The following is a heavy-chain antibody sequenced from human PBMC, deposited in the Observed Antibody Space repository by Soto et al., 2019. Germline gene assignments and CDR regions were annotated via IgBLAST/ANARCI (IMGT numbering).Heavy chain of an antibody. CDR1: EYSFTNYW. V-gene: IGHV5-51*01. J-gene: IGHJ1*01. CDR3: ARHSGVAEDGTD. D-gene: IGHD6-13*01. Sequence: PGASLKISCQGSEYSFTNYWIGWVRQMPGKGLEWMGVIYPGDSDARYSPSFQGQVAISAGKSINTAYLQWSSLKASDTAMYYCARHSGVAEDGTDWGQGTLVTVSS. CDR2: IYPGDSDA.